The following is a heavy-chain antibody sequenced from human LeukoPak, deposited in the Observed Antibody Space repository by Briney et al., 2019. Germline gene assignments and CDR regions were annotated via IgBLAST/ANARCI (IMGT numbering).Heavy chain of an antibody. D-gene: IGHD1-26*01. CDR1: GFTFSHAW. Sequence: GGSLRLFCAASGFTFSHAWMSWVRQAPGKGLEWVGRIKSKTDGGTTDYAAPVKGRFTISRDDSKNTLYLQMNSLKTEDTAVYYCTTVWWELLYYFDYWGQGTLVSVSS. CDR2: IKSKTDGGTT. CDR3: TTVWWELLYYFDY. V-gene: IGHV3-15*01. J-gene: IGHJ4*02.